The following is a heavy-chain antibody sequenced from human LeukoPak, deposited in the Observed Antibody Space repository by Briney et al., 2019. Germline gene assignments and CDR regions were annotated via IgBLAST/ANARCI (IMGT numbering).Heavy chain of an antibody. Sequence: GGSLRLSCAASGFTFDDHGMSWVRQAPGKGLEWVSGLNWNGGTTGYADSVKGRFTISRDNAKNSLYLQMNSLRVEDTAVYYCARVRYRLAETYIDYWGQGTLVTVSS. V-gene: IGHV3-20*04. CDR1: GFTFDDHG. CDR3: ARVRYRLAETYIDY. D-gene: IGHD3-16*01. J-gene: IGHJ4*02. CDR2: LNWNGGTT.